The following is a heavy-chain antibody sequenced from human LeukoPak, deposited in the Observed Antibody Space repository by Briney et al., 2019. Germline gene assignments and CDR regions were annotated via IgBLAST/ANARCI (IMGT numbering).Heavy chain of an antibody. CDR3: ARSWARARAFDI. J-gene: IGHJ3*02. CDR1: GFTFSSYA. V-gene: IGHV3-30-3*01. D-gene: IGHD3-16*01. Sequence: PGGSLRLSCAASGFTFSSYAMHWVRQAPGKGLEWVAVISYDGSNKYYADSVKGRFTISRDNSKNTLYLQMNSLRAEDTAVYYCARSWARARAFDIWGQGTMVTVSS. CDR2: ISYDGSNK.